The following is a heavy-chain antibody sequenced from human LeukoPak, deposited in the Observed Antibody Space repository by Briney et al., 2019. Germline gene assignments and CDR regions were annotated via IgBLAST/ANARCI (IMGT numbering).Heavy chain of an antibody. Sequence: SETLSLTCTVSGGSINTYYWSWIRQPPGKGLEWIGRIFYRGSTNHNPSLKSRVTISLDTSNNQFSLKLSFVTTADTAVYFCVRGPTRYYFDYWGQGTLVTVSS. V-gene: IGHV4-59*01. D-gene: IGHD1-1*01. J-gene: IGHJ4*02. CDR2: IFYRGST. CDR3: VRGPTRYYFDY. CDR1: GGSINTYY.